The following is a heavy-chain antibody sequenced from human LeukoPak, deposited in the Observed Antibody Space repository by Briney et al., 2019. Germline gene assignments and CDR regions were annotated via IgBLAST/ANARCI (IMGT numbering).Heavy chain of an antibody. CDR1: GYTFINYY. CDR2: LNPSGGST. J-gene: IGHJ5*02. D-gene: IGHD6-13*01. CDR3: ARGGYSSPRSWFDP. V-gene: IGHV1-46*01. Sequence: ASVKVSCKASGYTFINYYMHWVRQAPGQGPEWMGILNPSGGSTTYAQKFQGRVTMTRDMSTSTVYMELSSLRPDDTAVYYCARGGYSSPRSWFDPWGQGTLVTVSS.